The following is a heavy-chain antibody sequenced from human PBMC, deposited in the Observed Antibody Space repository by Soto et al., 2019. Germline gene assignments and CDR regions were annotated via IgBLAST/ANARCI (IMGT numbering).Heavy chain of an antibody. CDR3: AGDFIAAGGTQWGIGAAGSDY. Sequence: GGSLRLSCAASGFTFSSYEMNWVRQAPGKGLEWVSFISSSGSTIYYADSVKGRFTISRDNGMNSLYLHMNSLRAEDTTVHCCAGDFIAAGGTQWGIGAAGSDYWGQGTLVTVSS. CDR1: GFTFSSYE. J-gene: IGHJ4*02. CDR2: ISSSGSTI. D-gene: IGHD6-13*01. V-gene: IGHV3-48*03.